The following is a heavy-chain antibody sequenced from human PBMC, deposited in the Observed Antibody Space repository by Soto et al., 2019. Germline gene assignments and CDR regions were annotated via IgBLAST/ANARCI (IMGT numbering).Heavy chain of an antibody. Sequence: GGSLRLSCAASGFTFSSYGMHWVRQAPGKGLEWVAVISYDGSNKYYADSVKGRFTISRDNSKNTLYLQMNSLRAEDTAVYYCAKDSPREYSSGWPDYWGQGTLVTVSS. V-gene: IGHV3-30*18. CDR1: GFTFSSYG. CDR3: AKDSPREYSSGWPDY. J-gene: IGHJ4*02. D-gene: IGHD6-19*01. CDR2: ISYDGSNK.